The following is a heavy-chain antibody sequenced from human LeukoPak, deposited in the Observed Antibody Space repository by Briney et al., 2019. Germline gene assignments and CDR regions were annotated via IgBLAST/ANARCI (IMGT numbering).Heavy chain of an antibody. D-gene: IGHD3-10*01. J-gene: IGHJ6*02. CDR2: IGWNSGSI. CDR1: GFTFDDYA. CDR3: AKASRIPLLWFGEASNGMDV. V-gene: IGHV3-9*01. Sequence: PGRSLRLSCAASGFTFDDYAMHWVRQAPGKGLEWVSGIGWNSGSIGYADSVKGRFTISRDNAKNSLYLQMNSLRAEDTALYYCAKASRIPLLWFGEASNGMDVWGQGTTVTVSS.